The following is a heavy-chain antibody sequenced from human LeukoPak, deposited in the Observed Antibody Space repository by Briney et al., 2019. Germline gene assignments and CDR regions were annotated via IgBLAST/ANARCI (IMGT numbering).Heavy chain of an antibody. Sequence: PSETLSLTCAVYGGSFSGYYWSWIRQPPGKGLEWIGEINHSGSTNYNPSLKSRVTISVDTSKNQFSLKLSSVTAADTAVYYCAREYRGSYRYTMDWGQGTLVTVSS. CDR1: GGSFSGYY. D-gene: IGHD3-16*02. CDR3: AREYRGSYRYTMD. V-gene: IGHV4-34*01. CDR2: INHSGST. J-gene: IGHJ4*02.